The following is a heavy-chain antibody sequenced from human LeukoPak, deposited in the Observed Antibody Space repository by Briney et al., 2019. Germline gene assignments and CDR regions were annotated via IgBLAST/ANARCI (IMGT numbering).Heavy chain of an antibody. D-gene: IGHD1-1*01. CDR3: ARDLRPQEWNDFDY. V-gene: IGHV1-69*01. Sequence: SVKVSCKASGGTFISYAISWVRQAPGQGREWMGGIIPIFGTANYAQKFQGRVTITADESTSTAYMELSSLRSEDTAVYYCARDLRPQEWNDFDYWGQGTLVTVSS. CDR2: IIPIFGTA. J-gene: IGHJ4*02. CDR1: GGTFISYA.